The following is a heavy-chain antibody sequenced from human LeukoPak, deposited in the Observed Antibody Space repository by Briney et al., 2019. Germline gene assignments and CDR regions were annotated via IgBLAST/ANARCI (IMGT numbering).Heavy chain of an antibody. CDR2: IYYSGST. Sequence: SDTLSLTCTVSGDPFSSYYWSWIRQPPGKGLEWIGYIYYSGSTNFNPSLTSRVTISVDTSKNQFSLKLSSVTAADTGVYYCAIVPPGYCSSTSCYTYAFDIWGQGTMVTVSS. D-gene: IGHD2-2*02. CDR1: GDPFSSYY. CDR3: AIVPPGYCSSTSCYTYAFDI. V-gene: IGHV4-59*07. J-gene: IGHJ3*02.